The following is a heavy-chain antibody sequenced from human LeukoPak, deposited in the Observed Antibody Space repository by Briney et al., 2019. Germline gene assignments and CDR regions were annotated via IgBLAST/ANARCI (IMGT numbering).Heavy chain of an antibody. CDR3: AREGTSIYAFDI. CDR2: INHSGST. J-gene: IGHJ3*02. V-gene: IGHV4-34*01. Sequence: SETLSLTCAVYGGSFSGYYWSWIRQPPGKGLEWIGEINHSGSTNYNPSLKSRVTISVDTSKNQFSLKLSSMTAADTAVYYCAREGTSIYAFDIWGQGTMVTVSS. D-gene: IGHD3-10*01. CDR1: GGSFSGYY.